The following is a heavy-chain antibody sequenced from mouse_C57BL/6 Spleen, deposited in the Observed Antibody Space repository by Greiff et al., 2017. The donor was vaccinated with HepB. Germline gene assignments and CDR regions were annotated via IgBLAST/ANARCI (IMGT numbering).Heavy chain of an antibody. CDR3: ARGDYDYDDGVAY. CDR2: IHPNSGST. CDR1: GYTFTSYW. D-gene: IGHD2-4*01. V-gene: IGHV1-64*01. Sequence: QVQLQQPGAELVKPGASVKLSCKASGYTFTSYWMHWVKQRPGQGLEWIGMIHPNSGSTNYNEKFKSKATLTVDKSSSTAYMQLSSLTSEDSAVYDCARGDYDYDDGVAYWGQGTLVTVSA. J-gene: IGHJ3*01.